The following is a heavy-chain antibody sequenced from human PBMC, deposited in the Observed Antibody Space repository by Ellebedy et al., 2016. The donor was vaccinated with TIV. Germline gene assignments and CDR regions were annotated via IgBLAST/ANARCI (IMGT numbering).Heavy chain of an antibody. V-gene: IGHV1-8*01. D-gene: IGHD4-17*01. Sequence: ASVKVSXKASRYTFTSYDINWVRQATGQGLEWMGWMNPNSGNTGYAQKFQGRVTMTRNTSISTAYMELSSLRSEDTAVYYCAITVTTWGYYFDYWGQGTLVTVS. CDR2: MNPNSGNT. CDR1: RYTFTSYD. J-gene: IGHJ4*02. CDR3: AITVTTWGYYFDY.